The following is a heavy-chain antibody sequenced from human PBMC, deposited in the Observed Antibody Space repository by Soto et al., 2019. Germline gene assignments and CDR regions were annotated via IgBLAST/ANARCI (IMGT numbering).Heavy chain of an antibody. Sequence: SETLSLTCTVSGDSISDNYWSWIRQPPGKTLEWIGYMYYTGSTSYNPSLNSRVTISVDTSKNQFSLKLNSVTAADTAVYYCARESYYGSGATVVGYWGLGTLVTVSS. CDR3: ARESYYGSGATVVGY. CDR1: GDSISDNY. CDR2: MYYTGST. V-gene: IGHV4-59*01. D-gene: IGHD3-10*01. J-gene: IGHJ4*02.